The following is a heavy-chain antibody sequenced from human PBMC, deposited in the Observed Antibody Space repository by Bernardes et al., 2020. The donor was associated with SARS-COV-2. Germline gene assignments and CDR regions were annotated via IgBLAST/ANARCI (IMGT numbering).Heavy chain of an antibody. V-gene: IGHV5-51*01. CDR1: GYRFTSSW. CDR3: AKSPLEVARTFDY. CDR2: IYPGDSDT. D-gene: IGHD6-19*01. Sequence: GESLKISCKGSGYRFTSSWIGWVRQMPGKGLEWMGIIYPGDSDTRYSPSFQGQVTILVDNSKNTLFLQMISLRADDTAIYYCAKSPLEVARTFDYWGQGTLVTVSS. J-gene: IGHJ4*02.